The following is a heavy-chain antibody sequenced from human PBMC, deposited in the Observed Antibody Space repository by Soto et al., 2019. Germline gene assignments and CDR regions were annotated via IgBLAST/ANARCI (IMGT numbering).Heavy chain of an antibody. CDR3: ARDRGGVPYYYYYGMDV. D-gene: IGHD3-10*01. J-gene: IGHJ6*02. CDR2: ISAYNGNT. CDR1: GYTFTSYG. Sequence: SVKVSCKASGYTFTSYGISWVRQAPVQGLEWMGWISAYNGNTNYAQKLQGRVTMTTDTSTSTAYMELRSLRSDDTAVYYCARDRGGVPYYYYYGMDVWGQGTTVTVSS. V-gene: IGHV1-18*04.